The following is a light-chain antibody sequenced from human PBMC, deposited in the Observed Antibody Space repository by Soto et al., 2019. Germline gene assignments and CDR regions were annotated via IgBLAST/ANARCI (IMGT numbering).Light chain of an antibody. J-gene: IGKJ1*01. V-gene: IGKV3-15*01. CDR3: QQYNNWPPA. Sequence: IVMTQSPGTLSLSAGDRATLSCRASQSITTHLAWYQQRPGQAPRLLTYHSSTRATGVPTRFSGSGSGTEFTLTISSLQSEDFAVYYCQQYNNWPPAFGQGTKVDIK. CDR1: QSITTH. CDR2: HSS.